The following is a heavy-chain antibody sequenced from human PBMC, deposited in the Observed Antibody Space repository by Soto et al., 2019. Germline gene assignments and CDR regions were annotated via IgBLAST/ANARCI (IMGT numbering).Heavy chain of an antibody. Sequence: QVQLLQSGAEVKKPGSSVKVSCKASGGTFNNYATSWVRQAPGQGLEWMGGIIPSFGTPNYAQKFQGRVTITADKSTSTAYMELSSLRSEDTAMYYCARGGELPASAIQGGDYYYGLDVWGQGTTVTVSS. J-gene: IGHJ6*02. CDR2: IIPSFGTP. D-gene: IGHD2-21*02. CDR1: GGTFNNYA. CDR3: ARGGELPASAIQGGDYYYGLDV. V-gene: IGHV1-69*06.